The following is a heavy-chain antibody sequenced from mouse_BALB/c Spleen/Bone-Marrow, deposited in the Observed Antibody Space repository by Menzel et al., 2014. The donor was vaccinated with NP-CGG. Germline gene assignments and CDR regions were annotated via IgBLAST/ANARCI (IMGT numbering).Heavy chain of an antibody. CDR2: ISGYYGDA. V-gene: IGHV1S137*01. CDR1: GYTFTDYA. CDR3: ARSGKVRNAMDY. J-gene: IGHJ4*01. Sequence: QVQLKESGAALVRPGVSVKISCKGSGYTFTDYAIHWVKQSHAKSLEWIGLISGYYGDAIYNQKFKGKATMTVDKSSSTAYMDLARLTSEDSAIYYCARSGKVRNAMDYWGQGTSVTVSS. D-gene: IGHD2-14*01.